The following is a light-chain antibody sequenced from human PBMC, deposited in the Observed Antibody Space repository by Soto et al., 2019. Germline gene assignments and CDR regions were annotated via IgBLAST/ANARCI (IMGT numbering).Light chain of an antibody. CDR2: GAS. CDR3: QRYNHAST. CDR1: QGISNY. J-gene: IGKJ1*01. Sequence: DIQMTQSPSSLAASVGDRVTITCRASQGISNYLAWYQQKPGKVPKLLIYGASTLQLGVPSRFSGSGSGTDFTLTISSLRPEDVATYYCQRYNHASTCGQGTRVEIK. V-gene: IGKV1-27*01.